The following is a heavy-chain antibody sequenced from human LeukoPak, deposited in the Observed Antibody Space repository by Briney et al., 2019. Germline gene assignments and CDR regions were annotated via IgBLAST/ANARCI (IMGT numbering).Heavy chain of an antibody. D-gene: IGHD2-2*01. V-gene: IGHV1-2*02. CDR2: INPNSGGT. J-gene: IGHJ5*02. CDR1: GYTFTGYY. Sequence: ASEKVSCKASGYTFTGYYMHWVRQAPGQGLEWMGWINPNSGGTNYAQKFQGRVTMTRDTSISTAYMELSRLRSDDTAVYYCARDEYQLLWEPKNWFDPWGQGTLVTVSS. CDR3: ARDEYQLLWEPKNWFDP.